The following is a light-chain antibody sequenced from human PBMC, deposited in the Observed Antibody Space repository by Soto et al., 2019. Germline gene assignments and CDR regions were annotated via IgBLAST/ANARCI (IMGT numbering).Light chain of an antibody. V-gene: IGKV3-20*01. J-gene: IGKJ4*01. CDR2: AAS. CDR1: QSVRNSY. CDR3: QQYSSSPLT. Sequence: EVVVTQSPGTLSMAPGERATLSCRASQSVRNSYVAWYHQKPGQAPSVPIYAASSRATGIPDRFSGSGSGTDFTLTISRLEPEDFAVYYCQQYSSSPLTFGGGTKVDIK.